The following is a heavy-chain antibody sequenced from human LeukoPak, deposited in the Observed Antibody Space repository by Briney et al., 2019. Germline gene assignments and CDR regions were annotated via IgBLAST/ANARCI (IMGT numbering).Heavy chain of an antibody. Sequence: SVKVSCKASGGTFSSYAISWVRQAPGQGLEWMGGIIPIFGTANYAQKFQGRVTITADESTSTAYMELSSLRSEDTAVYYCARDATYYDSSTTSGYWGQGTLVTVSS. D-gene: IGHD3-22*01. V-gene: IGHV1-69*13. CDR1: GGTFSSYA. CDR3: ARDATYYDSSTTSGY. CDR2: IIPIFGTA. J-gene: IGHJ4*02.